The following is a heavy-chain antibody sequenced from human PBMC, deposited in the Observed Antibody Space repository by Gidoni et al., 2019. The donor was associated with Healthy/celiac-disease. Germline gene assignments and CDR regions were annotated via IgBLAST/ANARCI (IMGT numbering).Heavy chain of an antibody. Sequence: EVQLLESGGGLVQPGGSLRLSCAASGFTFSSYARSWFRPAPGKGLGWVSAICGSGGSTYYADSVKGRFTISRDNSKNTLYLQMTGLRAEDTAVYYCAKDIAAARGSFFDYWGQGTLVTVSS. CDR2: ICGSGGST. CDR1: GFTFSSYA. V-gene: IGHV3-23*01. CDR3: AKDIAAARGSFFDY. D-gene: IGHD6-6*01. J-gene: IGHJ4*02.